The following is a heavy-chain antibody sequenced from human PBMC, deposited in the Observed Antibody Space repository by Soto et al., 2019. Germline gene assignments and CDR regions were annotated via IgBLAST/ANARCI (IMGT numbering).Heavy chain of an antibody. Sequence: EVQLVESGGGLVQPGGSLRLSCAASGFTFSDHYMDWVRQAPGKGLEWVGRTRSKANSYTTEYAASVKGRFTIPRDDSNNSLSLQMNSLKTEDTAIYYCARVASAYYFDYWGQGNLVTVSS. J-gene: IGHJ4*02. CDR1: GFTFSDHY. V-gene: IGHV3-72*01. CDR3: ARVASAYYFDY. CDR2: TRSKANSYTT.